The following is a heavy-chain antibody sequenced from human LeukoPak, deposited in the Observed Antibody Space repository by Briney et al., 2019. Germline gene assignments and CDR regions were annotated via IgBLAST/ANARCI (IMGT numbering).Heavy chain of an antibody. Sequence: QPGRSLRLSCAASGFTFSRFAMYWVRQAPGKGLEWVAVISYDGSNKYYADSVKGRFTISRDNSKNTLYLQMNSLRAEDTAVYYCAREGFDWLLYSYYYYHGMDVWGQGTTVTVSS. CDR3: AREGFDWLLYSYYYYHGMDV. CDR1: GFTFSRFA. D-gene: IGHD3-9*01. V-gene: IGHV3-30-3*01. CDR2: ISYDGSNK. J-gene: IGHJ6*02.